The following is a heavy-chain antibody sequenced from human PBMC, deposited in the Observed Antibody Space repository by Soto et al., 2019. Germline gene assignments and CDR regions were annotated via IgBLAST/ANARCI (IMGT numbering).Heavy chain of an antibody. CDR1: GSRFSNYV. V-gene: IGHV1-69*06. J-gene: IGHJ4*02. CDR3: AREGRGKKAGYNGLVSLGY. D-gene: IGHD2-2*02. CDR2: IIPIFNST. Sequence: SVKVSCKVSGSRFSNYVISWVRQAPGHGLEWLGRIIPIFNSTKYAQSFQGRVTITADKSTSTASLELSSLRSDDTAVYYCAREGRGKKAGYNGLVSLGYWGQGTLVTVS.